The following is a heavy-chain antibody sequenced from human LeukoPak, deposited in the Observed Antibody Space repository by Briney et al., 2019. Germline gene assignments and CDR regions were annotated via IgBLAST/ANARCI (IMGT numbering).Heavy chain of an antibody. V-gene: IGHV3-23*01. CDR3: AKDQRISSSFNYFYYGMDV. Sequence: GGSLRLSCAASGFTFSSYAMSWVRQAPGRGLEWVSAISGSGGSTYYADSVKGRFTISRDNSKNTLYLQMNSLRAEDTAVYYCAKDQRISSSFNYFYYGMDVWGQGTTVTVSS. CDR2: ISGSGGST. J-gene: IGHJ6*02. D-gene: IGHD6-13*01. CDR1: GFTFSSYA.